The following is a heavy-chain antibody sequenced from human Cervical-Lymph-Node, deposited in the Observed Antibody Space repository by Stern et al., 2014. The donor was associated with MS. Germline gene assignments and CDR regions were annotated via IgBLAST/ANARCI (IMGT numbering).Heavy chain of an antibody. D-gene: IGHD4-23*01. V-gene: IGHV5-51*01. Sequence: VQLVESGAEVKKPGESLKISCKASGYIFASHWIGWVRQMPGKGLEWMGIIDPGDSNTIYSPSSQGQVTISVDKSTSTAYLQWSSLKASDTAMYYCARVNGGNSDWFDPWGQGTLVTVSS. J-gene: IGHJ5*02. CDR2: IDPGDSNT. CDR1: GYIFASHW. CDR3: ARVNGGNSDWFDP.